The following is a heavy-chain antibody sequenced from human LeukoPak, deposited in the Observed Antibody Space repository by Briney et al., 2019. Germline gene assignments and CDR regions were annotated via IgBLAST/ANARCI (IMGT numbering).Heavy chain of an antibody. D-gene: IGHD3-16*01. CDR1: GYTFSSYD. V-gene: IGHV1-8*01. CDR3: ARAAGGTRNYYMDV. J-gene: IGHJ6*03. Sequence: GASVKVSCKXSGYTFSSYDVNWVRQATGQGLERMGWMNPSSGNTGYAQKFQGRVTIIRNTSISTAYMELSSLRSEDTAVYYCARAAGGTRNYYMDVWAKGTTVTVSS. CDR2: MNPSSGNT.